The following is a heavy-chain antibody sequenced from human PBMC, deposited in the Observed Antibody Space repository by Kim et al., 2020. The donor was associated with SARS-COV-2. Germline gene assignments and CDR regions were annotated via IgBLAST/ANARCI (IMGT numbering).Heavy chain of an antibody. V-gene: IGHV1-2*02. Sequence: NHEQKCQGRVTMTRNTSSSAAYMELSRLRSDDTGVYYCARTLTTVVSFDYWGQGTLVTVSS. J-gene: IGHJ4*02. CDR3: ARTLTTVVSFDY. D-gene: IGHD4-17*01.